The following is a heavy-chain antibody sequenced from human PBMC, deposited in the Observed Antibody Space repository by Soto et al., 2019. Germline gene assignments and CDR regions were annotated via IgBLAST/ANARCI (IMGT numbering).Heavy chain of an antibody. CDR1: GGTFSSYT. CDR3: ARDEGAGLLWFGELGSDYYYYGMDV. D-gene: IGHD3-10*01. CDR2: IIPILGIA. J-gene: IGHJ6*02. V-gene: IGHV1-69*08. Sequence: QVQLVQSGAEVKKPGSSVKVSCKASGGTFSSYTISWVRQAPGQGLEWMGRIIPILGIANYAQKFQGRVTITADKSTSTAYMELSSLRSEDTAVYYCARDEGAGLLWFGELGSDYYYYGMDVWGQGTTVTVSS.